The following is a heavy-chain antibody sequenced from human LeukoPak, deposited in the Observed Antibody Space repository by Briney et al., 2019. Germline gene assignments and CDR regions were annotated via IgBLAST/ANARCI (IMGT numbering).Heavy chain of an antibody. J-gene: IGHJ4*02. CDR1: GFSFMNAW. Sequence: GGSLRFSCAASGFSFMNAWMIWVRQAQGKGLEWVGRIKSNADGGTPDYAAPARGRFTISRDDSKNTLYLQMNSLKTEDTAVYYCTTFYHEYSPYWGRGTLVTVSS. V-gene: IGHV3-15*01. D-gene: IGHD2/OR15-2a*01. CDR3: TTFYHEYSPY. CDR2: IKSNADGGTP.